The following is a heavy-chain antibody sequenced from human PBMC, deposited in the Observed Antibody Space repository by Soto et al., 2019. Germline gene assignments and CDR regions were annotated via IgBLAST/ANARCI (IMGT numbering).Heavy chain of an antibody. CDR1: VVSFSGYY. CDR3: RQHRHYYHFWNRYQNEGHYDMDR. D-gene: IGHD3-3*02. Sequence: SETLSLTCTVYVVSFSGYYWTCIRQSPGKWLEWIGEINHSGGTNYNSSLKNRVTISVDTSKNQFSLILYSVTAADTAVYYCRQHRHYYHFWNRYQNEGHYDMDRWGQGTPVTVSS. V-gene: IGHV4-34*01. J-gene: IGHJ6*02. CDR2: INHSGGT.